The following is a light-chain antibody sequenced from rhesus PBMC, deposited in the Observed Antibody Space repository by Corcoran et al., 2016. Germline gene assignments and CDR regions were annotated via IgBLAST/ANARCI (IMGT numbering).Light chain of an antibody. Sequence: DIQMTQSPSSLSASVGDTVTITCRASQSISSWLDWYQQKPGKAHKLLFYKASILQSGVPSRFSGSGSGTDFTLTISSLPPEDFASYYCLQYSSSPLTFGGGTKVEIK. J-gene: IGKJ4*01. CDR1: QSISSW. CDR2: KAS. CDR3: LQYSSSPLT. V-gene: IGKV1-22*01.